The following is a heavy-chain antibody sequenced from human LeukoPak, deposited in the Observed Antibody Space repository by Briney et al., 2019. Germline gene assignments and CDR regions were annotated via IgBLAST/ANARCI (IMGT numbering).Heavy chain of an antibody. Sequence: PGGSLRLSCSASGFTFSNYAMYWVRRAPGKGLEYVSAISINGDATSYADSVKGRFTISRDNSKNTLYLQMSSLRAEDTAVYYCVKDPSIIGTTWYFDYWGQGTLVTVSS. CDR3: VKDPSIIGTTWYFDY. CDR1: GFTFSNYA. V-gene: IGHV3-64D*06. CDR2: ISINGDAT. D-gene: IGHD1-20*01. J-gene: IGHJ4*02.